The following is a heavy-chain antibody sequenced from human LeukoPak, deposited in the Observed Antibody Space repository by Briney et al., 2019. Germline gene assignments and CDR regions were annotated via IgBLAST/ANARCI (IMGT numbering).Heavy chain of an antibody. D-gene: IGHD4-23*01. V-gene: IGHV1-69*04. Sequence: ASVKVSCKASGCTFSSYGISWVRQAPGQGLEWMGRIIPIIGIANYAQKLQGRVTMTADTSTSTAYMELSSLRSEDTAVYYCARDYGGNSCFDYWGQGTLVTVSS. J-gene: IGHJ4*02. CDR3: ARDYGGNSCFDY. CDR1: GCTFSSYG. CDR2: IIPIIGIA.